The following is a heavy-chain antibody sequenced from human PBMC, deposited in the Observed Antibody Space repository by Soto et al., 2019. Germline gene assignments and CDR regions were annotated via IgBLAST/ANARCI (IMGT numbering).Heavy chain of an antibody. V-gene: IGHV3-15*07. Sequence: EVQLVESGGGLVKPGGSLRLSCAASGFTFSNAWMNWVRQAPGKGLEWVGRIKSKPDGGTTDYAAPVKGRFTISRDDSKDILFLQMNSLNTEDTAVYYCTTLGYYSGGTYYSLDSWGQGTLVTVSS. CDR2: IKSKPDGGTT. CDR1: GFTFSNAW. CDR3: TTLGYYSGGTYYSLDS. D-gene: IGHD2-15*01. J-gene: IGHJ4*02.